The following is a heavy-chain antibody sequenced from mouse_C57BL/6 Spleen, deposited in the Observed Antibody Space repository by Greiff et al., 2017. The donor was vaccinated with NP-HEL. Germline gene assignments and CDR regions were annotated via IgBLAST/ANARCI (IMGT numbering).Heavy chain of an antibody. V-gene: IGHV1-50*01. J-gene: IGHJ4*01. CDR3: ARGGLLRGDAMDY. CDR1: GYTFTSYW. D-gene: IGHD1-1*01. Sequence: VQLQQSGAELVKPGASVKLSCKASGYTFTSYWMQWVKQRPGQGLEWIGEIDPSDSYTNYNQKFKGKATLTVDTSSSTAYMQLSSLTSEDSAVYYCARGGLLRGDAMDYWGQGTSVTVSS. CDR2: IDPSDSYT.